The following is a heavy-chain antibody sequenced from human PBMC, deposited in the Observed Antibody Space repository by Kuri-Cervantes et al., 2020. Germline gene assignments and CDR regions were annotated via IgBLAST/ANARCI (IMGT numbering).Heavy chain of an antibody. CDR3: AKGPGGSSSGWYVGID. D-gene: IGHD6-19*01. CDR1: GFTFSNYA. CDR2: ISGSGGST. Sequence: GESLKISCAASGFTFSNYAMSWVRQAPGKGLEWVSAISGSGGSTYYADSVKGRFTISRDNSKNTLYLQMNSLRAEDTAVYYCAKGPGGSSSGWYVGIDWGQGTLVTVSS. V-gene: IGHV3-23*01. J-gene: IGHJ4*02.